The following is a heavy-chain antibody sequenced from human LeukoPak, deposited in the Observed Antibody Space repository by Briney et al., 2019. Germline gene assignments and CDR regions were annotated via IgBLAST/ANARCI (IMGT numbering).Heavy chain of an antibody. CDR3: ARVSARGYDY. D-gene: IGHD5-18*01. CDR1: GFMFDTYI. V-gene: IGHV3-48*01. J-gene: IGHJ4*02. Sequence: GGSLRLSCAASGFMFDTYIMTWVRQAPGKGLEWISYINSINAVYYTDSVQGRFNISRDNAKNSLYLQMNNLRVEDTAMYYCARVSARGYDYWGRGTLVTVSS. CDR2: INSINAV.